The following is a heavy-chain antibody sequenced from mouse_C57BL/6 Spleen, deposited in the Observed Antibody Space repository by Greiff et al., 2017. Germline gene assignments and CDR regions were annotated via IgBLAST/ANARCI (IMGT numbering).Heavy chain of an antibody. Sequence: EVKLVESGTVLARPGASVKMSCKTSGYTFTSYWMHWVKQRPGQGLEWIGAIYPGNSDTSYNQKFKGKAKLTAVTSASTAYMELSSLTNEDSAVYYCTNYDGYYYYAMDYWGQGTSVTVSS. V-gene: IGHV1-5*01. CDR3: TNYDGYYYYAMDY. D-gene: IGHD2-3*01. J-gene: IGHJ4*01. CDR1: GYTFTSYW. CDR2: IYPGNSDT.